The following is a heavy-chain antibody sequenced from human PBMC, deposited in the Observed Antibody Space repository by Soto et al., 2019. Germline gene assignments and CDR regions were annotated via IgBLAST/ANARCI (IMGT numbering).Heavy chain of an antibody. CDR3: AREGPNHRLS. V-gene: IGHV1-69*05. J-gene: IGHJ5*02. CDR1: GGTFSSYA. D-gene: IGHD3-16*02. Sequence: ASVKVSCKASGGTFSSYAISWVRQAPGQGLEWMGGIIPIYGTTNYAQKLQGRVTITTDASTSTAHMELRSLRSDDTAVYYCAREGPNHRLSWGQGTLVTVSS. CDR2: IIPIYGTT.